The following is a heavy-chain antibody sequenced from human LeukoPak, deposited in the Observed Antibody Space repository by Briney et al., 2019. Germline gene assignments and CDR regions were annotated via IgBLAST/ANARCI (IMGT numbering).Heavy chain of an antibody. CDR1: GGSISSYY. J-gene: IGHJ4*02. D-gene: IGHD6-19*01. CDR3: AMGGAVAGLGYYFDY. Sequence: SSETLSLTCTVSGGSISSYYWSWIRQPPGKGLEWIGYIYYSGSTNYNPSLKSRVTISVDTSKNQFSLKLSSVTAADTAVYYCAMGGAVAGLGYYFDYWGQGTLVTVSS. V-gene: IGHV4-59*01. CDR2: IYYSGST.